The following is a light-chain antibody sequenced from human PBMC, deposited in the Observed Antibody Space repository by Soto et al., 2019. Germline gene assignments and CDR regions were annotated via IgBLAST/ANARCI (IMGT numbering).Light chain of an antibody. J-gene: IGKJ1*01. V-gene: IGKV3-20*01. CDR2: DAS. Sequence: SGWTQSPGTLSLSPGERATLSCRSSQSVGNNFLAWYQQKPGQAPTLLIYDASSRASGLPDRFSGSGSETDFTLTVSRLELEDFAVYFCHQYGTSPQPFGQGTKVDIK. CDR1: QSVGNNF. CDR3: HQYGTSPQP.